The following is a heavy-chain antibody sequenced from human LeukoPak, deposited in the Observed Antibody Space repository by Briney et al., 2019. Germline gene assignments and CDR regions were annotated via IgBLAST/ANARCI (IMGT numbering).Heavy chain of an antibody. CDR1: GGSISSSNW. D-gene: IGHD1-26*01. V-gene: IGHV4-4*02. CDR3: ARARRGSYYALDY. Sequence: PSETLSLTCAASGGSISSSNWWSWVRQPPGKGLEWIGEIYHSGSTNYNPSLKSRVTISVDKSKNQFSLKLSSVTAADTAVYSCARARRGSYYALDYWGQGTLVTVSS. J-gene: IGHJ4*02. CDR2: IYHSGST.